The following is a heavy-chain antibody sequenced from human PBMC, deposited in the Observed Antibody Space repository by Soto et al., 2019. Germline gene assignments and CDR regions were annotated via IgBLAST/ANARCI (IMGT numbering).Heavy chain of an antibody. V-gene: IGHV4-39*02. D-gene: IGHD3-22*01. Sequence: PSETLSLTCTVSGGSISSSSYYWGWIRQPPGKGLEWIGSISYTGSTYYNPSLKSRVAMSVDTSKNQFSLNLSSVTAADTAVYYCARDADSSGFFYFDYWGQGTLVTVSS. CDR2: ISYTGST. J-gene: IGHJ4*02. CDR1: GGSISSSSYY. CDR3: ARDADSSGFFYFDY.